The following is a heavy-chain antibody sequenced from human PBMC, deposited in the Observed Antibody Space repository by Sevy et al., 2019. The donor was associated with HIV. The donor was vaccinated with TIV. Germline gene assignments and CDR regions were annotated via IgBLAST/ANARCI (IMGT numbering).Heavy chain of an antibody. CDR3: AKGIYCSGGSCYLPDDYYYYYYGMDV. CDR2: ISYDGSNK. D-gene: IGHD2-15*01. J-gene: IGHJ6*02. CDR1: GFTFSSYG. V-gene: IGHV3-30*18. Sequence: GGSLRLSCAASGFTFSSYGMHWVRQAPGKGLEWVAVISYDGSNKYYADSVKGRFTISRDNSKNTLYLQMNSLRAEDTAVYYCAKGIYCSGGSCYLPDDYYYYYYGMDVWGQRTTVTVSS.